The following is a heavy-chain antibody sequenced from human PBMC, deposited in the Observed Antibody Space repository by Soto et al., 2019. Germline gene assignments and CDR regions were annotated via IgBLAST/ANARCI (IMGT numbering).Heavy chain of an antibody. CDR1: GDSVSGSSAA. CDR2: TYYRSKWYN. Sequence: SQTLSLTCAISGDSVSGSSAAWNWIRQSPSRGLEWLGRTYYRSKWYNDYAVSVKSRITVTPDTSKNQFSLHLNSVTPEDTAVYSCAREFPSYESSDSYFDYWGQGALVTSPQ. CDR3: AREFPSYESSDSYFDY. D-gene: IGHD3-22*01. J-gene: IGHJ4*02. V-gene: IGHV6-1*01.